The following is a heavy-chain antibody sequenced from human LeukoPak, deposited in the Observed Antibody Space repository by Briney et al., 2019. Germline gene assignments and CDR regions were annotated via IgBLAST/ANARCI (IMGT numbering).Heavy chain of an antibody. D-gene: IGHD6-19*01. J-gene: IGHJ6*02. CDR3: AKGLGVLSSGWYPYYGMDV. CDR2: ISGTSTYI. Sequence: PGGSLRLSCGASGFTFSSYTMNWVRQAPGMGLEWVSSISGTSTYIYYADSVKGRFTISRDNAKNSLYLQMNSLRAEDTAVYYCAKGLGVLSSGWYPYYGMDVWGQGTTVTVSS. CDR1: GFTFSSYT. V-gene: IGHV3-21*01.